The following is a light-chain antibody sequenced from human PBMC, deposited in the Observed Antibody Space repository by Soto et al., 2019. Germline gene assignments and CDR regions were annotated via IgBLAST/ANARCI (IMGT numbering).Light chain of an antibody. J-gene: IGKJ4*01. CDR2: GAS. CDR1: QSVSSN. CDR3: QQYIRWPLT. Sequence: EIVLTQSPGTLSLSPWETATLSCRASQSVSSNYLAWYQQKPGQAPRLLIYGASTRATGTPARFSGSGSGTEFTLTISSLQSEDFAVYYCQQYIRWPLTFGGGTKVDIK. V-gene: IGKV3-15*01.